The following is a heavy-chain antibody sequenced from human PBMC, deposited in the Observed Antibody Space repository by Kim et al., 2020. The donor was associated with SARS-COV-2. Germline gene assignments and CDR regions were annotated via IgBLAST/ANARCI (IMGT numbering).Heavy chain of an antibody. CDR2: ISTYNGNT. J-gene: IGHJ4*02. CDR1: GYTFKNYG. Sequence: ASVKVSCKASGYTFKNYGISWVRLAPGQGLEWMGWISTYNGNTNYAQKLQGRVTLTTDTSTGTAYMELTSLTSDDTARYYCVRTCPGAGCYFIYWGQGTLVTVSP. CDR3: VRTCPGAGCYFIY. D-gene: IGHD2-8*02. V-gene: IGHV1-18*01.